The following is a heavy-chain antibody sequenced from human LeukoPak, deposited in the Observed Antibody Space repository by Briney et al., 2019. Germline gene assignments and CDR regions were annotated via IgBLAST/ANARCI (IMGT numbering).Heavy chain of an antibody. J-gene: IGHJ5*02. D-gene: IGHD3-9*01. Sequence: SETLSLTCTVSGGSISSYYWSWIRQPAGKGLEWIGRIYTGGSTNYIPSLKSRVTMSVDTSKNQFSLKLSSVTAADTAVYYCARVLRYFDWYWFDPWGQGTLVTVSS. CDR1: GGSISSYY. CDR2: IYTGGST. V-gene: IGHV4-4*07. CDR3: ARVLRYFDWYWFDP.